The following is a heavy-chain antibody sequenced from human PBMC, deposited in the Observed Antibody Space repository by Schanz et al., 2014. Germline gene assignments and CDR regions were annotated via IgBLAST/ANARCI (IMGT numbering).Heavy chain of an antibody. V-gene: IGHV3-21*02. Sequence: EVQLVESGGGLVKPGGSLRLSCVGSGFSFTTYSMNWVRQAPGKGLEWVSSISIRSAFVYYADSVKGRFTISRDNAKSSLYLQMNGLRAEDTAVYYCARGIITMVRGGDVGAFDIWGQGTMVTVSS. D-gene: IGHD3-10*01. J-gene: IGHJ3*02. CDR2: ISIRSAFV. CDR3: ARGIITMVRGGDVGAFDI. CDR1: GFSFTTYS.